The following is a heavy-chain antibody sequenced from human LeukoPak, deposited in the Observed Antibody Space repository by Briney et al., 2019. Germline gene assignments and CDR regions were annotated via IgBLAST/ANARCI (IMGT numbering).Heavy chain of an antibody. D-gene: IGHD2-2*03. J-gene: IGHJ4*02. Sequence: SLRLSCAASGFTFDDYAMHWVRQAPGKGLEWVSGISWNSGSIGYADSVKGRFTISRDNSKNTLYLQMNSLRAEDTAVYYCAKAPKLDIDYWGQGTLVTVSS. CDR1: GFTFDDYA. V-gene: IGHV3-9*01. CDR2: ISWNSGSI. CDR3: AKAPKLDIDY.